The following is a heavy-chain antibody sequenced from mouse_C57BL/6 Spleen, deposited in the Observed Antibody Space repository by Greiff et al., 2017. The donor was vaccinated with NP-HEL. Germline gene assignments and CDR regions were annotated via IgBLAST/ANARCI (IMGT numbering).Heavy chain of an antibody. CDR1: GYTFTSYD. CDR3: VRGGDLAWFAY. Sequence: QVQLQQSGPELVKPGASVKLSCKASGYTFTSYDINWVKQRPGQGLEWIGWIYPRDGSTKYNEKFKGKATLTVDTSSSTAYMEHHSLTSVASAFSFCVRGGDLAWFAYWGHATLVTVSA. CDR2: IYPRDGST. J-gene: IGHJ3*01. V-gene: IGHV1-85*01.